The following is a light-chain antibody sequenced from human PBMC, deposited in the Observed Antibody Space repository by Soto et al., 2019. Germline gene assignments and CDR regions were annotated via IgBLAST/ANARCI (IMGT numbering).Light chain of an antibody. J-gene: IGLJ1*01. CDR3: SSYTSSSTYV. CDR2: DVS. Sequence: QSALTQPASVSGSPGQSIAISCTGTSSDVGGYNYVSWYQQHPGKDPKLMVYDVSNRPSWVSNRCSGSKSGNTASLTISGLQAEDEADYYCSSYTSSSTYVFVPGTELTVL. CDR1: SSDVGGYNY. V-gene: IGLV2-14*01.